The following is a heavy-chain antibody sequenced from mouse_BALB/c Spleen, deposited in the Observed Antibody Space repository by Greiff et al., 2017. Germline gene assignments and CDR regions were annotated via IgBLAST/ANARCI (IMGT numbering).Heavy chain of an antibody. CDR1: GFTFSSFG. D-gene: IGHD1-1*01. CDR3: ARDYYGSSYWWYFDV. J-gene: IGHJ1*01. V-gene: IGHV5-17*02. Sequence: EVQVVESGGGLVQPGGSRKLSCAASGFTFSSFGMHWVRQAPEKGLEWVAYISSGSSTIYYADTVKGRFTISRDNPKNTLFLQMTSLRSEDTAMYYCARDYYGSSYWWYFDVWGAGTTVTVSS. CDR2: ISSGSSTI.